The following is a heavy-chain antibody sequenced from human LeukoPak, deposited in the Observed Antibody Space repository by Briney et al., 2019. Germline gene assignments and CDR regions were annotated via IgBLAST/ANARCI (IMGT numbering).Heavy chain of an antibody. CDR2: INARGDT. J-gene: IGHJ5*02. CDR1: GWSFNDYY. Sequence: SETLSLTCAVYGWSFNDYYWNWIRQPPGKGLEWIGEINARGDTNYNPSLKSRVTISVDTSKKQFSLRLTSMIAADTALYYCARGQVPAARGYNWFDPRGQGTL. D-gene: IGHD2-2*01. CDR3: ARGQVPAARGYNWFDP. V-gene: IGHV4-34*01.